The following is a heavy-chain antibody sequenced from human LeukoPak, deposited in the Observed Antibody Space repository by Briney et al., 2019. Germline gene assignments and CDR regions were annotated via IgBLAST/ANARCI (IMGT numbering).Heavy chain of an antibody. D-gene: IGHD5/OR15-5a*01. V-gene: IGHV4-31*03. CDR1: GGSISSGGYY. CDR2: IYYSGST. J-gene: IGHJ4*02. CDR3: ARAVSSRFDY. Sequence: SGTLSLTCTVSGGSISSGGYYWSWIRQHPGKGLEWIGYIYYSGSTNYNPSLNSRVTISVDTSKNQFSLRLSSVTAADTAIYYGARAVSSRFDYWGQGTLVTVSS.